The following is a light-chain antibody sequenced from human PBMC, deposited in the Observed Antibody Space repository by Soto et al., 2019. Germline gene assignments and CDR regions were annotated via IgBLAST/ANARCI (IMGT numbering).Light chain of an antibody. CDR2: EVS. J-gene: IGLJ2*01. Sequence: QSALTQPASVSGSPGQSITISCSGTSSDVGGYNYVSWYQQYPGKAPKLMIYEVSNRPSGVSNRFSGSKSGNTASLTISGLQAEDXADYYCSSFTSSSTLVVFGGGTKVTVL. CDR3: SSFTSSSTLVV. V-gene: IGLV2-14*01. CDR1: SSDVGGYNY.